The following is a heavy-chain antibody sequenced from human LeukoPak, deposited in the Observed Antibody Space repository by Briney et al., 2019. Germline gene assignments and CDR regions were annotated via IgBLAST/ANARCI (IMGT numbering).Heavy chain of an antibody. Sequence: GGSLRLSCGASGFSFSNSGMHWVRQAPGKGLEWVAVIWYDGSNEYYADAVKGRFTISRDNSKNTVHLQMNSLRVEDTSVYFCAREISMFVNAFDLWGQGTLVTVTS. CDR3: AREISMFVNAFDL. CDR1: GFSFSNSG. D-gene: IGHD3-10*02. V-gene: IGHV3-33*01. CDR2: IWYDGSNE. J-gene: IGHJ3*01.